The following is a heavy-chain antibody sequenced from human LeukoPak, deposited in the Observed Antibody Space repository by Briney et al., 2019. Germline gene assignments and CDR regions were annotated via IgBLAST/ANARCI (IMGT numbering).Heavy chain of an antibody. CDR3: AKDRDTMLRGVSMGFDY. V-gene: IGHV3-23*01. J-gene: IGHJ4*02. D-gene: IGHD3-10*01. Sequence: GGSLRLSCAASGFTFSSYAMSWVRQAPGKGLEWVSAISGSGGSTYYADSVKGRFTISRDNSKNTLYLQMNSLRAEDTAVYYCAKDRDTMLRGVSMGFDYWGQGTLVTVSS. CDR2: ISGSGGST. CDR1: GFTFSSYA.